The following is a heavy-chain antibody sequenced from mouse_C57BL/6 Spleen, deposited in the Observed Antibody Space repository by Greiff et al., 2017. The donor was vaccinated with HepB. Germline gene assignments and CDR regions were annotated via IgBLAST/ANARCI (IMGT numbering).Heavy chain of an antibody. CDR1: GFTFSSYA. CDR3: ARRAPYGSGYDWYFDV. V-gene: IGHV5-4*01. CDR2: ISHGGSYT. D-gene: IGHD1-1*01. J-gene: IGHJ1*03. Sequence: EVQVVESGGGLVKPGASLKLSCAASGFTFSSYAMSWVRQTPEKRLEWVATISHGGSYTYYPDNVKGRSTISRDNADNNLYMQMSHLKSEDTAVYYCARRAPYGSGYDWYFDVWGTGTTVTVSS.